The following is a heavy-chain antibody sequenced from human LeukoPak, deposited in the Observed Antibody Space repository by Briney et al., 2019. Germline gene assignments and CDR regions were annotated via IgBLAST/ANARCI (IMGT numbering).Heavy chain of an antibody. Sequence: GASVKVSCKASGYTFTSYDINWGRQATGQGLEWMGWMNPNSGNTGYAQKFQGRVTMTRNTSISTAYMELSSLRSEDTAVYYCARGGWNIVVVANYYGMDVWGQGTTVTVSS. CDR2: MNPNSGNT. CDR3: ARGGWNIVVVANYYGMDV. V-gene: IGHV1-8*01. J-gene: IGHJ6*02. D-gene: IGHD2-15*01. CDR1: GYTFTSYD.